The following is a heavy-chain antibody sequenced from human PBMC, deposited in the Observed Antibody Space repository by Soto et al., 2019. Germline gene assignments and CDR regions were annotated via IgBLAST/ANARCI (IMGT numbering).Heavy chain of an antibody. CDR3: ARGEGLYDILTGYWAAFDI. J-gene: IGHJ3*02. V-gene: IGHV3-33*01. Sequence: QVQLVESGGGVVQPGRSLRLSCAASGFTFSSYGMHWVRQAPGKGLEWVAVIWYDGSNKYYADSVKGRFTISRDNSKNTLYLQMNSLRAEDTAVYYCARGEGLYDILTGYWAAFDIWGQGTMVTVSS. CDR1: GFTFSSYG. D-gene: IGHD3-9*01. CDR2: IWYDGSNK.